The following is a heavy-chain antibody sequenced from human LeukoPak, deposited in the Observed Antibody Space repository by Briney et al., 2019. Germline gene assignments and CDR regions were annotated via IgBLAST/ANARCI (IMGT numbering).Heavy chain of an antibody. CDR1: GGSFSGYY. J-gene: IGHJ6*03. CDR2: IYYSGST. CDR3: ARPRAAAGTESYYYYYMDV. Sequence: SETLSLTCAVYGGSFSGYYWSWIRQPPGKGLEWIGSIYYSGSTYYNPSLKSRVTISVDTSKNQFSLKLSSVTAADTAVYYCARPRAAAGTESYYYYYMDVWGKGTTVTVSS. D-gene: IGHD6-13*01. V-gene: IGHV4-34*01.